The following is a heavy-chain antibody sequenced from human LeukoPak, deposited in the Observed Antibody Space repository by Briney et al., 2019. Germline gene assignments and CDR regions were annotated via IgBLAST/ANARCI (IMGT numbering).Heavy chain of an antibody. CDR2: IYNSGSKT. CDR1: GFSFSTYS. J-gene: IGHJ4*02. V-gene: IGHV3-23*05. Sequence: PGGSLRLSCTASGFSFSTYSMTWVRQGPGKGLEWVSSIYNSGSKTFYADSVKGRFTISRDNPKNTLYLQMNSLTAEDTAIYYCSKDVVPDSGWDLDYWGQGTLVTVSS. CDR3: SKDVVPDSGWDLDY. D-gene: IGHD6-19*01.